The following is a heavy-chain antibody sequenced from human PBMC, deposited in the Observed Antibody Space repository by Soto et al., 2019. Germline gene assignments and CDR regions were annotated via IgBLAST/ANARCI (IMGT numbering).Heavy chain of an antibody. CDR1: EVTFSSYW. CDR3: ARGDTSRYGRFDH. D-gene: IGHD6-13*01. J-gene: IGHJ5*02. V-gene: IGHV3-74*01. Sequence: PXGSLKLSCSASEVTFSSYWMHWVRQAPGKGLVWVSRISGDGRTTSYADSVKGRFTISRDNAKNTLFLQMNSLRVEDTAVYYCARGDTSRYGRFDHWGQGTLVTVSS. CDR2: ISGDGRTT.